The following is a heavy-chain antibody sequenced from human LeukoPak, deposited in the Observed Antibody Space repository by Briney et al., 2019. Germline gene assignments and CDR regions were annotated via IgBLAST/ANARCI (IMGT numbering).Heavy chain of an antibody. CDR3: ARLVGYYYYYMGV. Sequence: SETLSLTCTVSGGSISSSTYYWGWIRQPPGKGLEWIGSISYGGTTYYNPSLNSRVTISVDTSKNQFSLRLSSVTAADTAVYYCARLVGYYYYYMGVWGKGTTVTVSS. CDR2: ISYGGTT. CDR1: GGSISSSTYY. D-gene: IGHD2-15*01. J-gene: IGHJ6*03. V-gene: IGHV4-39*01.